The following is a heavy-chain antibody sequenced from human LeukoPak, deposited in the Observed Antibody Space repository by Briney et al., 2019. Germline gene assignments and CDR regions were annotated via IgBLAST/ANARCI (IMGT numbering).Heavy chain of an antibody. Sequence: EAGGSLRLSCVASGFTFSNAWMSWVRQAPGKGLEWVGRIKNEADGGTPDHAAPVEGRFTVSRDDSRNTLYLQMNSLKTEDSAVYFCTTGPPGYCSGNVCYGRGVFDHWGQGALVTVSS. V-gene: IGHV3-15*01. CDR1: GFTFSNAW. CDR2: IKNEADGGTP. J-gene: IGHJ4*02. D-gene: IGHD2-8*02. CDR3: TTGPPGYCSGNVCYGRGVFDH.